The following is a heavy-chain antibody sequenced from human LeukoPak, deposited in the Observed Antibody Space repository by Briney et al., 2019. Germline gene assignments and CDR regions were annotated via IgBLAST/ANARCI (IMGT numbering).Heavy chain of an antibody. CDR3: ARGHYGSGSYSD. CDR2: IYYSGST. D-gene: IGHD3-10*01. V-gene: IGHV4-59*01. CDR1: GGSISSYY. Sequence: PSETLSLTCTVSGGSISSYYWSWLRQPPGKGLEWIGYIYYSGSTNYNPSLKSRVTISVDTSKNQFSLKLSSVTAADTAVYYCARGHYGSGSYSDWGQGTLVTVSS. J-gene: IGHJ4*02.